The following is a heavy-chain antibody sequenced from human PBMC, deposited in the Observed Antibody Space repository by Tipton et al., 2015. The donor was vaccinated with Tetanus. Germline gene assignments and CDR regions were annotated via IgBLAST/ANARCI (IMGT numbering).Heavy chain of an antibody. Sequence: GSLRLSCAASGFTFRSYAMSWVRQAPGKGLEWVAKIKEDGSEKNYVDSVKGRFTISRDNAKNSLYLQMNSLRAEDTALYYCAKDTGVTPHYGMDVWGQGTTVTVSS. D-gene: IGHD2-21*02. CDR3: AKDTGVTPHYGMDV. CDR1: GFTFRSYA. J-gene: IGHJ6*02. CDR2: IKEDGSEK. V-gene: IGHV3-7*03.